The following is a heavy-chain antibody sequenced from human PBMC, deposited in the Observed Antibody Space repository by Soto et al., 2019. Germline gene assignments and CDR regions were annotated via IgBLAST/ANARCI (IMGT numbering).Heavy chain of an antibody. D-gene: IGHD3-22*01. CDR3: ARRIDYDSSGYYSSNWFDP. CDR1: GYSFTSYW. CDR2: IDPSDSYT. V-gene: IGHV5-10-1*01. Sequence: GESLKISCKGSGYSFTSYWISWVRQMPGKGLEWMGRIDPSDSYTNYSPSFQGHVTISADKSISTAYLQWSSLKASDTAMYYCARRIDYDSSGYYSSNWFDPWGQGTLVTVSS. J-gene: IGHJ5*02.